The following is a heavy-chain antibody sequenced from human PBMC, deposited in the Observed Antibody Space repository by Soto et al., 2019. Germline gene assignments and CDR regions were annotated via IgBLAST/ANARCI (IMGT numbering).Heavy chain of an antibody. Sequence: SETLSLTCTVSGGSINSYYWYWIRQPPGKGLEWIAYIYYTGSTNYNPSLKSRVTISINTYKSQFSLRLSSVTPADTAVYYCARGGMGPLFEALDYWGQGTLVTVSS. CDR3: ARGGMGPLFEALDY. D-gene: IGHD2-8*01. CDR2: IYYTGST. J-gene: IGHJ4*02. V-gene: IGHV4-59*01. CDR1: GGSINSYY.